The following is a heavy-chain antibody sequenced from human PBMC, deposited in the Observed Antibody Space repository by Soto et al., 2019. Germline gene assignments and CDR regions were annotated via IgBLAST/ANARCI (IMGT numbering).Heavy chain of an antibody. CDR3: SRGHGTSWYNSFDL. V-gene: IGHV1-69*01. CDR1: GGNFTNYG. J-gene: IGHJ5*02. CDR2: IIPLFGTT. Sequence: QVQLVQSGAELKKPGSSVKVSCKAFGGNFTNYGISWVRQAPGQGLEWMGGIIPLFGTTNYAQKFRGRVTVTADASTGTVYMELKRLRSEKTAIYYCSRGHGTSWYNSFDLWGQGTLVTVAS. D-gene: IGHD1-26*01.